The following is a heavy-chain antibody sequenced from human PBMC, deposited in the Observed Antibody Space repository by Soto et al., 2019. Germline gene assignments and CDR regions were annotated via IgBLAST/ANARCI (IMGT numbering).Heavy chain of an antibody. V-gene: IGHV3-30*18. CDR3: AKGEVRGIIPSYFDY. D-gene: IGHD3-10*01. Sequence: PGGSLRLSCAGSGFTFRWFGMYWVRQAPGKGLEWVARISNDGSNEYYVDSVKGRFTISRDNSKNTLYLQMDSLRAEDTAVYYCAKGEVRGIIPSYFDYWGLGTLVTSPQ. J-gene: IGHJ4*02. CDR1: GFTFRWFG. CDR2: ISNDGSNE.